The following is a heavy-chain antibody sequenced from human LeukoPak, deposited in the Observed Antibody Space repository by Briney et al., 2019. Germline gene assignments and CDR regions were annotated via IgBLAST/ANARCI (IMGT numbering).Heavy chain of an antibody. V-gene: IGHV4-59*01. J-gene: IGHJ4*02. CDR2: IHYSGNT. D-gene: IGHD3-10*01. Sequence: SETLSHTCTISSGSIDTYYWSWIRQPPGKGLEWIGYIHYSGNTYYNPSLNSRVTISLDTSKNQFSLNLNSVTAADTAVFYCARGRGGSSLHYFDDWGQGTLVTVSS. CDR1: SGSIDTYY. CDR3: ARGRGGSSLHYFDD.